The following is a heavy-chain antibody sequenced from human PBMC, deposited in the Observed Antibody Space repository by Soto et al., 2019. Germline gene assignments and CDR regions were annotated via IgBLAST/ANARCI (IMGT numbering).Heavy chain of an antibody. V-gene: IGHV4-61*01. CDR3: AREEGYCSSTSCYGPGGWFDP. J-gene: IGHJ5*02. Sequence: SLTCTVSGGSVSSGSYYWSWIRQPPGKGLEWIGYIYYSGSTNYNPSLKSRVTISVDTSKNQFSLKLSSVTAADTAVYYCAREEGYCSSTSCYGPGGWFDPWGQGTLVTVSS. CDR2: IYYSGST. CDR1: GGSVSSGSYY. D-gene: IGHD2-2*01.